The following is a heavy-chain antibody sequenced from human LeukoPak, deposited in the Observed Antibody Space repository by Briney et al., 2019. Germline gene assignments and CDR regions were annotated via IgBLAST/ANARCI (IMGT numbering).Heavy chain of an antibody. Sequence: GGSLRLSCAASGFTFSSYAMSWVRQAPGKGLEWVSTISGSGGSTYYADSVKGRFTISRDNSKNTLFLQMNSLRAEDTALYYCAKGSSGYFADLWGQGTLVTVSS. CDR2: ISGSGGST. D-gene: IGHD3-22*01. CDR3: AKGSSGYFADL. CDR1: GFTFSSYA. V-gene: IGHV3-23*01. J-gene: IGHJ5*02.